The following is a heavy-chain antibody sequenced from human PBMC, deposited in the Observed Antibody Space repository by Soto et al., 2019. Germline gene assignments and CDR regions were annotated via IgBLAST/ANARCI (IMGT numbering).Heavy chain of an antibody. CDR3: EGEDDSSRLKRGY. CDR2: INDDGST. CDR1: GGSLSGYY. J-gene: IGHJ4*02. Sequence: XASLSLTCGVYGGSLSGYYWMWIRQPPGKGLEWIGEINDDGSTNYNPSLKSRVTILVDTPKKQISLRLSSVTAADTAAYYCEGEDDSSRLKRGYWGQGTQVTVSS. V-gene: IGHV4-34*01. D-gene: IGHD6-13*01.